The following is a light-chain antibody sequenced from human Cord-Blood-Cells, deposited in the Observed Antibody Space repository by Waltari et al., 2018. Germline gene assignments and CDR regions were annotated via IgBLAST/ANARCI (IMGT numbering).Light chain of an antibody. CDR1: SGSIASNY. Sequence: NFMLTQPHSVSESPGKTVTISCTRSSGSIASNYVQRYQQRPGRAPTTVIYEDNQRPSGVPDRFSGSIDSSSNSASLTISGLKTEDEADYYCQSYDSSNWVFGGGTKLTVL. CDR3: QSYDSSNWV. CDR2: EDN. V-gene: IGLV6-57*03. J-gene: IGLJ3*02.